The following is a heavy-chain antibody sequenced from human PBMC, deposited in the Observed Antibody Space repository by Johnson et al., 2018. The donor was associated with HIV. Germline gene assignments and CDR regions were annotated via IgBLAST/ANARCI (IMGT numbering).Heavy chain of an antibody. CDR3: ARERRYSSGWYRGDAFDI. CDR2: ISWSSGTI. D-gene: IGHD6-19*01. V-gene: IGHV3-9*01. CDR1: EFTFDDYG. J-gene: IGHJ3*02. Sequence: QLVESGGGLVQPGRSLRLSCAASEFTFDDYGIHWVRQAPGKGLDWVSRISWSSGTIGYADSVKGRFTISRDNAKNSLYLQMNSLRAEDTAVYYCARERRYSSGWYRGDAFDIWGQGTMVTVSS.